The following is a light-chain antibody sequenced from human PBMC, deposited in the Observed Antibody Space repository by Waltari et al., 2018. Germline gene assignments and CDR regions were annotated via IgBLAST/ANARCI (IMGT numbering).Light chain of an antibody. J-gene: IGKJ1*01. Sequence: EIVLTQSPDTLSLSPGERATLSCRASQSISTHLAWYQQRPGQAPRLLIYDASNRATGIPARFSGSGSGTDFTLTISSLEPEDFAVYYCQQRSNWWTFGQGTKVEIK. V-gene: IGKV3-11*01. CDR2: DAS. CDR1: QSISTH. CDR3: QQRSNWWT.